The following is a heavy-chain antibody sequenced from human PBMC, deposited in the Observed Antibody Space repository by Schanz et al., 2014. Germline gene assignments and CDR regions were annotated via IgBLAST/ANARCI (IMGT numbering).Heavy chain of an antibody. J-gene: IGHJ4*02. CDR2: LYNNGAA. CDR1: GFTVSNHY. V-gene: IGHV3-66*01. CDR3: AKERDITGWNHGDY. Sequence: EVQLGESGGGLVQPGGSLRLSCAASGFTVSNHYMSWVRQPPGKGLEWVSVLYNNGAAYYAESVRGRFAISRDNSKNTLYLQMNRLRTEDTAVYHCAKERDITGWNHGDYWGQGTLVTVSS. D-gene: IGHD6-19*01.